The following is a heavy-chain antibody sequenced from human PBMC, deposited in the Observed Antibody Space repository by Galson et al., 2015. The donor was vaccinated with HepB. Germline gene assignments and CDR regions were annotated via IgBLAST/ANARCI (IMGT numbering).Heavy chain of an antibody. D-gene: IGHD3-16*01. CDR2: IIPIFDAP. CDR3: ARGSDSLLMLAFEY. Sequence: SVKVSCKASGGTFSSYAISWVRQAPGQGLEWMGGIIPIFDAPKYAQKFQGRVTITADESTSTAYMDLSSLRSDDTAVYYCARGSDSLLMLAFEYWGQGTLVTVSS. V-gene: IGHV1-69*13. CDR1: GGTFSSYA. J-gene: IGHJ4*01.